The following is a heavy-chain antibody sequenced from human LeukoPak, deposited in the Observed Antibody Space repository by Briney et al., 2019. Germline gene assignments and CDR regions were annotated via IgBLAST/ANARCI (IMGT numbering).Heavy chain of an antibody. V-gene: IGHV1-2*02. D-gene: IGHD1-26*01. CDR3: ASGTSGSGLGYYYYMDV. CDR1: GYTFTGYY. CDR2: INPNSGGT. J-gene: IGHJ6*03. Sequence: ASVKVSCKASGYTFTGYYMHWVRQAPGQGLEWMGWINPNSGGTNYAQKFQGRVTMTRDTSISTAYMELSRLRSDDTAVYYCASGTSGSGLGYYYYMDVWGKGTTVTVSS.